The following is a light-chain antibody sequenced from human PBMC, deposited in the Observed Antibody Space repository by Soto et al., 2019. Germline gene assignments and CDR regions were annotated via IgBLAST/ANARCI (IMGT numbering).Light chain of an antibody. J-gene: IGKJ5*01. V-gene: IGKV3-20*01. CDR2: GAS. Sequence: DIVLTQSPDNLSLSPGEGATLSCRASQSVSAGRLAWYQQKPGQAPRLLIYGASSRTTATPHRFSGSGSGTDFTLTISGLEPEDFAVYYCQQYGSSLITFGQGTRLEIK. CDR3: QQYGSSLIT. CDR1: QSVSAGR.